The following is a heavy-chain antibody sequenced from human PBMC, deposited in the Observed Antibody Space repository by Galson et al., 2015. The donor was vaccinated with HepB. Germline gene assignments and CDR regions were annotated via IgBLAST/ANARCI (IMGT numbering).Heavy chain of an antibody. CDR1: GYSFTTNW. V-gene: IGHV5-51*03. D-gene: IGHD1-14*01. Sequence: QYGAEVKKPGESLKISCKGSGYSFTTNWIGWVRQMPGQGLEWIGIIYPGDSDTRYSPSFQGHVTVSVDKSISTAYLQWSSLKTSDTAIFYCARLIKGSTYNTSHWYFGLWGRGTLVTVSS. J-gene: IGHJ2*01. CDR2: IYPGDSDT. CDR3: ARLIKGSTYNTSHWYFGL.